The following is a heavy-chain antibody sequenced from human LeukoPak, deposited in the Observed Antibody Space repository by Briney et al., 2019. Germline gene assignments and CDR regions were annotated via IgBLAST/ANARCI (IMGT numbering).Heavy chain of an antibody. V-gene: IGHV5-51*01. CDR2: IYPGDSDT. D-gene: IGHD2-15*01. J-gene: IGHJ4*02. CDR1: GYSFTRYY. CDR3: ARYRYCSGGNCYGPDY. Sequence: EESLKISCKGSGYSFTRYYIGWVRQMPGKGLEWMGIIYPGDSDTRYSPSFQGQVTISADKSISTAYLQWSSLKASDTAMYYCARYRYCSGGNCYGPDYWGQGTLVTVSS.